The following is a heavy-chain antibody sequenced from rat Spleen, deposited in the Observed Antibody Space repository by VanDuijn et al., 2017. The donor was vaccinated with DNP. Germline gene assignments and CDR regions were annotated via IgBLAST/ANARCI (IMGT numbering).Heavy chain of an antibody. V-gene: IGHV5-25*01. Sequence: EVQLVESGGGLVQPGRSLKLSCAASGFTFRNYYMAWVRQAPKKGLEWVATISTSGSRTYYPDSVKGRFTISRDNAKSSLYLQMNSLKSEDTATYYCARHDYPGITGAMDAWAQGTSVTVSS. CDR3: ARHDYPGITGAMDA. CDR2: ISTSGSRT. D-gene: IGHD1-4*01. CDR1: GFTFRNYY. J-gene: IGHJ4*01.